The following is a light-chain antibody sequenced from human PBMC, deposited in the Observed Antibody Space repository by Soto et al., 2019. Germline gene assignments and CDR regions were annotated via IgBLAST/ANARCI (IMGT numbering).Light chain of an antibody. J-gene: IGKJ5*01. CDR3: QQYHRYSVT. V-gene: IGKV1-5*01. Sequence: DIQMTQSPSTLSASVGDRGTITCRASQSISIWLAWHQQKPGKAPKLLIYDASSLEPGVPSRFSGSGSGTDFTLTVSSLQPDDFATYYCQQYHRYSVTFGQGTRLEIK. CDR1: QSISIW. CDR2: DAS.